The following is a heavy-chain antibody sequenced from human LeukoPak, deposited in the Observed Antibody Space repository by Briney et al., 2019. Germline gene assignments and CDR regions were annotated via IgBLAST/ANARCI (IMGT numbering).Heavy chain of an antibody. CDR2: IYYSGST. V-gene: IGHV4-61*01. CDR3: ARVPLKYYYDSSGYYSRYYYYMDV. Sequence: SETLSLTCTVSGGSISSGSYYWNWIRQPPGKGLEWIGYIYYSGSTNYNPSLKSRVTISVDTSKNQFSLKLGSVTAADTAVYYCARVPLKYYYDSSGYYSRYYYYMDVWGKGTTVTVSS. J-gene: IGHJ6*03. CDR1: GGSISSGSYY. D-gene: IGHD3-22*01.